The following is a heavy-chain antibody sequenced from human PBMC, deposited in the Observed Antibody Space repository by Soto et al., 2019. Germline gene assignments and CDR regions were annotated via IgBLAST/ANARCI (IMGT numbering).Heavy chain of an antibody. CDR3: ARRLDFGNGYFTAPIEF. V-gene: IGHV4-39*02. CDR2: FSYTGST. Sequence: QLQLQESGPGLVKPSETLSLTCVVSGDSMTRGSYYWAWIRQPPGKGLEWIGSFSYTGSTNYNPSLKSRVTVSADTSHNNFHRRLTSVTSADTAVYYCARRLDFGNGYFTAPIEFCGKATTVTVSS. J-gene: IGHJ6*04. D-gene: IGHD3-3*01. CDR1: GDSMTRGSYY.